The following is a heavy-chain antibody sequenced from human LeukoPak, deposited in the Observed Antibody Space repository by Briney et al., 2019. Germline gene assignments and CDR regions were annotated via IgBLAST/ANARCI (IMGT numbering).Heavy chain of an antibody. CDR1: GLTVRNAY. CDR2: ISSSSSYI. V-gene: IGHV3-21*01. J-gene: IGHJ5*02. CDR3: ATNWNGPWFDP. D-gene: IGHD1-1*01. Sequence: GGSLRLSCAASGLTVRNAYMSWARQAPWKGLEWVSSISSSSSYIYYADSVKGRFTISRDNAKNSLYLQMNSLRAEDTAVYYCATNWNGPWFDPWGQGTLVTVSS.